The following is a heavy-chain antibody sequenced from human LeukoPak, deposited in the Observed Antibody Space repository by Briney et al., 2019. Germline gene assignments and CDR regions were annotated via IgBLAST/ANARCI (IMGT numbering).Heavy chain of an antibody. V-gene: IGHV3-23*01. D-gene: IGHD2-15*01. J-gene: IGHJ3*02. CDR2: ISGSGGST. CDR1: GFTFSSYA. CDR3: KVVVVADIFRDAFDI. Sequence: QPGGSLRLSCAASGFTFSSYAMSWVRQAPGKGLEWVSAISGSGGSTYYADSVKGRFTISRDNSKNTLYLQMNSLRAEDTAVYYCKVVVVADIFRDAFDIWGQGTMVTVSS.